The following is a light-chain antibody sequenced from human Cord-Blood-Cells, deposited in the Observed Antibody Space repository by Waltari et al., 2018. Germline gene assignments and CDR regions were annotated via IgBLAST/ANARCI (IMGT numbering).Light chain of an antibody. Sequence: QSVLTQPPSVSGAPGQRVTISCTGSSSNIGAGYDVHWYQQLPGTAPKLLIYGNSNRPSGVPDRCSGSKSGTSAALAITGLQAEEEADYYCQSYDSSLSVFGGGTKLTVL. V-gene: IGLV1-40*01. CDR3: QSYDSSLSV. J-gene: IGLJ3*02. CDR2: GNS. CDR1: SSNIGAGYD.